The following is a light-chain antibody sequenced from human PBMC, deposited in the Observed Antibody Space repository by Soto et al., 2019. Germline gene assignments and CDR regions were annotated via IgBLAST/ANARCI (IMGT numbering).Light chain of an antibody. CDR3: QTWGTGGDVV. V-gene: IGLV4-69*01. CDR1: SGHSTYA. Sequence: QPVLTQSPSASASLGASVKLTCTLSSGHSTYAIAWHQQQPEKGPRYLMKLNSDGRHSKGDEIPDRFSGTSSGAERYLNISSLQSEDEDAYYCQTWGTGGDVVFGGWTKVTVL. J-gene: IGLJ2*01. CDR2: LNSDGRH.